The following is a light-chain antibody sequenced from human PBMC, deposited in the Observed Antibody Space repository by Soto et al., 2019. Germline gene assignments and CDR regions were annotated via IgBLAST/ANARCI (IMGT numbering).Light chain of an antibody. V-gene: IGKV3-11*01. CDR1: QSVSSY. J-gene: IGKJ1*01. Sequence: EIVLTQSPATLSLSPGERATLSCRASQSVSSYLAWYQQKPGQAPRLLIYDASNRATVIPARFSGSGSGTEFTLTISSLQSEDFAVYYCQQYNNWPPWTFGQGTKVDIK. CDR3: QQYNNWPPWT. CDR2: DAS.